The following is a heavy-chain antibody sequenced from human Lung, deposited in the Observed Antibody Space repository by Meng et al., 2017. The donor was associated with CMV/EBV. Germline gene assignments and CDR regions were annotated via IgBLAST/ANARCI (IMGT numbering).Heavy chain of an antibody. J-gene: IGHJ1*01. D-gene: IGHD3-10*01. CDR2: TPHRSDT. CDR1: GDSNPNHGC. Sequence: QGRWRKAGAALRRPAEPTTLTCAAYGDSNPNHGCWSRGSQPRGKGLMSSGETPHRSDTAYTPSLKSPVSMPIDQSQNPFSLKLTSETAADTAVYHCLRSSVGSVWGQRTLVTVSS. CDR3: LRSSVGSV. V-gene: IGHV4-4*02.